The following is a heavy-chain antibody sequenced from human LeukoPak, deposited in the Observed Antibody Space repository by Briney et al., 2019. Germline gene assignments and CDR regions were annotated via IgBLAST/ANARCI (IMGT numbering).Heavy chain of an antibody. V-gene: IGHV3-23*01. CDR1: GFTVSSYG. Sequence: GGSLRLSCAASGFTVSSYGMTWVRQAPGKGLEWVSAISGSGGSTYYADSVKGRFTISRDNSKNTLYLQMNSLRAEDTAVYYCAKDRVSVYYYDSSGYYYFDYWGQGTLVTVSS. D-gene: IGHD3-22*01. CDR3: AKDRVSVYYYDSSGYYYFDY. J-gene: IGHJ4*02. CDR2: ISGSGGST.